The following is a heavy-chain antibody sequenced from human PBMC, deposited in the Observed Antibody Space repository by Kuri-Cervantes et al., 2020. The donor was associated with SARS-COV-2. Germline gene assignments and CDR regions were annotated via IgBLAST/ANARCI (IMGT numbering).Heavy chain of an antibody. D-gene: IGHD3-3*01. V-gene: IGHV4-38-2*01. CDR1: GYSITSGYS. J-gene: IGHJ5*02. CDR2: IYHSWYT. Sequence: SETLSLTCGVSGYSITSGYSWAWIRQPPGKGLEWIGSIYHSWYTFYNPSLESRGTISVDTSKNQFSLKLSSLTAADTAVYYCAGGTSIAFFGVFGWFDPWGQGTLVTVSS. CDR3: AGGTSIAFFGVFGWFDP.